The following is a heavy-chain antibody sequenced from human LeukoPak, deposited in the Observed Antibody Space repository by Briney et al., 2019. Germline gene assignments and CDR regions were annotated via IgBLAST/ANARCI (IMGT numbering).Heavy chain of an antibody. J-gene: IGHJ5*02. D-gene: IGHD6-13*01. CDR3: ARRQQLVLKP. CDR1: GYTFTGYY. V-gene: IGHV1-2*02. CDR2: INPNSGGT. Sequence: GASVKVSCKASGYTFTGYYMHWVRQAPGQGLEWMGWINPNSGGTNYAQKFQGRVTMTRDTSISTTYMELSSLRSEDTAVYYCARRQQLVLKPWGQGTLVTVSS.